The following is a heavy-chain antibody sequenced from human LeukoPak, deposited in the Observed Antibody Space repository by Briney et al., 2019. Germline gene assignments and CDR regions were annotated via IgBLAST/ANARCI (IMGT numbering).Heavy chain of an antibody. CDR2: IYHSGTT. D-gene: IGHD5-24*01. V-gene: IGHV4-30-2*06. CDR1: GGPIRSAGYY. J-gene: IGHJ3*02. Sequence: SETLSLTCNVSGGPIRSAGYYWSWIRQSPGRGLEWIGYIYHSGTTFYSPSLKSRVTISIDTSKSQFSLTLSAVAAADTAVYYCARCRDGYCDAFDIWGQGTMVTVSS. CDR3: ARCRDGYCDAFDI.